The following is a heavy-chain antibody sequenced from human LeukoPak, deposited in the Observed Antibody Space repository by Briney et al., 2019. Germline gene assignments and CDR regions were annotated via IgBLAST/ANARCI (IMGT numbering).Heavy chain of an antibody. CDR3: ARAPFRDYYGSGIYFDD. V-gene: IGHV3-21*01. CDR2: ISGSGTLI. J-gene: IGHJ4*02. CDR1: GFTFSSYA. Sequence: AGGSLRLSCAASGFTFSSYAMSWVRQAPGRGLEWVSSISGSGTLIKYSDLLQGRFTISRDNAKDSLYLQMNSLRPEDTAVYYRARAPFRDYYGSGIYFDDWSQGTLVTVSS. D-gene: IGHD3-10*01.